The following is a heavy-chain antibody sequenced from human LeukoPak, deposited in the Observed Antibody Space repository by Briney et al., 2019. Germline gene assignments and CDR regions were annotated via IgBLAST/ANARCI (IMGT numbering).Heavy chain of an antibody. CDR3: ARPRLLYGSGPTLV. Sequence: SETLSLTCAVYGGSFSGYYWSWIRQPPGKGLEWIGEINHSGSTNYNPSLKSRVTISVDTSKNQFSLKLSSVTAADTAVYYCARPRLLYGSGPTLVWGPGTLVTVSS. V-gene: IGHV4-34*01. CDR1: GGSFSGYY. J-gene: IGHJ4*02. CDR2: INHSGST. D-gene: IGHD3-10*01.